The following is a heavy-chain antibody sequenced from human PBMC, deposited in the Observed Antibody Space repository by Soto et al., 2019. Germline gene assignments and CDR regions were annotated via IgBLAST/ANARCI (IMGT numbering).Heavy chain of an antibody. CDR3: AREKGYSNSALDV. CDR2: IYGTGTT. Sequence: QVQLQESGPGLVKPSETLSLTCTVSGDSISGHYWTWLRQPAGKGLEYIGRIYGTGTTDYNPSLESRVSMSVDTSRNKLYLRLTSVTAADTAMYFCAREKGYSNSALDVWGQGTTVAVS. J-gene: IGHJ6*02. V-gene: IGHV4-4*07. CDR1: GDSISGHY. D-gene: IGHD2-21*01.